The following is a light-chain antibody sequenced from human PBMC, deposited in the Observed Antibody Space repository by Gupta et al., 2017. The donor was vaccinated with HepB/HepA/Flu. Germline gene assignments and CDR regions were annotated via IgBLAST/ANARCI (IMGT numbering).Light chain of an antibody. J-gene: IGKJ2*02. CDR1: QSVSSK. Sequence: EIVMTQSPATLSVSPGERATLSCRASQSVSSKLAWYQQKPAQGPRLLIYGASTRATGLPARFSGSGSGTEFTLTISSLQSEDFAIYYCHQDDSWPGTFGQGTKLEIK. CDR2: GAS. CDR3: HQDDSWPGT. V-gene: IGKV3-15*01.